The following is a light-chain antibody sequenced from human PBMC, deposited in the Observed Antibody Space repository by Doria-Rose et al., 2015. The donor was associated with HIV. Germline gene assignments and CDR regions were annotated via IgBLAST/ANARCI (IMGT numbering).Light chain of an antibody. J-gene: IGKJ2*01. Sequence: SISCRSSQSLLHTIGYNYLDWYLQKPGQSPQLLIYLDSNRASGVPDRFSGSGSGTDFTLKISRVEAEDVGVYYCMQALQTPYTFGQGTKLEIK. CDR3: MQALQTPYT. CDR1: QSLLHTIGYNY. V-gene: IGKV2-28*01. CDR2: LDS.